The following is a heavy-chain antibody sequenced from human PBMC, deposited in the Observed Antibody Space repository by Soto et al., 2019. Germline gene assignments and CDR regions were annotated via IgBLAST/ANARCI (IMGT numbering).Heavy chain of an antibody. J-gene: IGHJ3*02. Sequence: QVQLQESGPGLVKPSETLTLTCNVSGGSISSYYWSWIRQPPGKGLEWIGYIYYSGYTNYNPSLKSRVTISLDTSKNQFSLKLSSVTAADTAVYYCARHGSYSNRLYSFDIWRQGTMVTVSS. D-gene: IGHD4-4*01. CDR2: IYYSGYT. CDR3: ARHGSYSNRLYSFDI. CDR1: GGSISSYY. V-gene: IGHV4-59*08.